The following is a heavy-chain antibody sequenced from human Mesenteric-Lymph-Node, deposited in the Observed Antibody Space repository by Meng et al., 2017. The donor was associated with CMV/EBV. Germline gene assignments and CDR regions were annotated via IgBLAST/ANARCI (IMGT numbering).Heavy chain of an antibody. V-gene: IGHV3-53*01. CDR1: GFTVSGSF. D-gene: IGHD5-24*01. J-gene: IGHJ5*01. CDR2: IYSDGRT. Sequence: GESLKISCAASGFTVSGSFMNWIRQAPGKGLECVSIIYSDGRTDYADSVKGRFAISRDNSKNTLYLQMNRLRVEDTAVYYCVRSVGWVDTWGHGTLVTVSS. CDR3: VRSVGWVDT.